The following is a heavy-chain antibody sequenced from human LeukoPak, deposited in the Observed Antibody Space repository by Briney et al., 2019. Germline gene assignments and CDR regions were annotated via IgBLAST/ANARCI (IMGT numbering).Heavy chain of an antibody. CDR3: ARRIAAWGAFDI. CDR1: GYSFSSYW. Sequence: GESLKISCKGSGYSFSSYWIGWVRQMPGEDLEWMGVIYPGDSETRQSPSFQGQVTISADKSISTAYLQWSSLKASDTAMYYCARRIAAWGAFDIWGQGTMVTGSS. D-gene: IGHD6-25*01. J-gene: IGHJ3*02. CDR2: IYPGDSET. V-gene: IGHV5-51*01.